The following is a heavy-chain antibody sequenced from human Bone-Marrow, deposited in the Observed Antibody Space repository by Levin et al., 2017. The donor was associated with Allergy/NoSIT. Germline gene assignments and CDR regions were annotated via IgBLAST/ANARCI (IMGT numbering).Heavy chain of an antibody. Sequence: HPGGSLRLSCAASGFNVSTNYMSWVRQAPGKGLEWVSVIYSAGSTYYADSVKDRFTISRDSSNNMVYLQMNSLGAEDTAVYYCARERRDSFVRGTLIARTLDPWGQGTPVTVSS. CDR2: IYSAGST. V-gene: IGHV3-66*01. CDR1: GFNVSTNY. D-gene: IGHD3-10*01. J-gene: IGHJ5*02. CDR3: ARERRDSFVRGTLIARTLDP.